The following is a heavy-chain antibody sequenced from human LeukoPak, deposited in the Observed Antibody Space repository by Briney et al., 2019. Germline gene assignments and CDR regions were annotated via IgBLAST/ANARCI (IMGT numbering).Heavy chain of an antibody. Sequence: RSLRLSCAASGFTFRTSAFSWVRQSPGRGLEWVSTVGTDSDTYYADSVKGRFTISRDNSKNTVYLQMTGLRADDTAVYYCAKKTPGIHPFDSWGQGTLVTVSP. V-gene: IGHV3-23*01. CDR3: AKKTPGIHPFDS. D-gene: IGHD6-13*01. CDR2: VGTDSDT. J-gene: IGHJ4*02. CDR1: GFTFRTSA.